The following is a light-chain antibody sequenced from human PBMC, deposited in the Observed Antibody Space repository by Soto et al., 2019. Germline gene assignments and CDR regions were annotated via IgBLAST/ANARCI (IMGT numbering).Light chain of an antibody. J-gene: IGKJ1*01. CDR3: QQYNNWPPVT. CDR1: QSVSSN. CDR2: GAS. V-gene: IGKV3-15*01. Sequence: DIVLTHYPGTLSLSPGERATLSCRASQSVSSNLAWYQQKPGQAPRLLIYGASTRATGIPARFSGSGSGTEFTLTISSLQSEDFAVYYCQQYNNWPPVTFGQGTKVDIK.